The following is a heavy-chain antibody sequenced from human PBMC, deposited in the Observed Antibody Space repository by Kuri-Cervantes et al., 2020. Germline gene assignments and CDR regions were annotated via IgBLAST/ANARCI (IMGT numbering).Heavy chain of an antibody. J-gene: IGHJ5*02. CDR1: GGTFSSYA. Sequence: ASVKVSCNASGGTFSSYAISWVRQAPGQGLEWMGIINPSGGSTSYAQKFQGRVTMTRDTSTSTVYMELSSLRSEDTAVYYCARGIPAGGRNSHGSWFDPWGQGTLVTVSS. V-gene: IGHV1-46*01. CDR3: ARGIPAGGRNSHGSWFDP. CDR2: INPSGGST. D-gene: IGHD4-23*01.